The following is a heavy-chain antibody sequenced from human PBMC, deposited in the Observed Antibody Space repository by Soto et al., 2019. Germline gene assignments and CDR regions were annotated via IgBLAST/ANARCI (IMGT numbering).Heavy chain of an antibody. Sequence: PSETLSLTCTVSGGSIISYYWSWIRQPPGKGLEWIGYIYDSGSTSHNPSLKSRVTISVDTSKNQFSLKLSSVTAADTAVYYCARAYGGYADYWGQGALVTVSS. J-gene: IGHJ4*02. CDR2: IYDSGST. CDR1: GGSIISYY. CDR3: ARAYGGYADY. V-gene: IGHV4-59*01. D-gene: IGHD5-12*01.